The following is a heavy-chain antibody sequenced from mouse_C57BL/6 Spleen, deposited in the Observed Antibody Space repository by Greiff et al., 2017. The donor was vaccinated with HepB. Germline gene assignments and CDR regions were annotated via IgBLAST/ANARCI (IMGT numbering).Heavy chain of an antibody. J-gene: IGHJ1*03. Sequence: DVHLVESGGDLVKPGGSLKLSCAASGFTFSSYGMSWVRQTPDKRLEWVATISSGGSYTYYPDSVKGRFTISRDNAKNTLYLQMSSLNSEDTAMYYCARQCYYYGSSYGYFDVWGTGTTVTVSS. D-gene: IGHD1-1*01. CDR2: ISSGGSYT. CDR3: ARQCYYYGSSYGYFDV. CDR1: GFTFSSYG. V-gene: IGHV5-6*01.